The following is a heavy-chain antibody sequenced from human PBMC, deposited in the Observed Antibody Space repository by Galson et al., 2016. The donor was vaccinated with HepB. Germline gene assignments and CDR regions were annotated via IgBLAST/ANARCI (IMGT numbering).Heavy chain of an antibody. Sequence: SLRLSCAASGFIFNDYAMAWVRHTPGKGLEWVSGISGGGDDPDYADSVKGRFIISRDNSKDTLYLQMNSLRDEDPAVYYCARGYHYYDRTASPTFDYWGQGTLVTVSS. CDR2: ISGGGDDP. V-gene: IGHV3-23*01. J-gene: IGHJ4*02. CDR1: GFIFNDYA. CDR3: ARGYHYYDRTASPTFDY. D-gene: IGHD3-22*01.